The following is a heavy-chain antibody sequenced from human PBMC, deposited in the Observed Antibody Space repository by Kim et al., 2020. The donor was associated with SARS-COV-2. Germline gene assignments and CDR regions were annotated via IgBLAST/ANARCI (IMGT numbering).Heavy chain of an antibody. D-gene: IGHD2-21*01. CDR3: AKGGIVVVIATPYYFDY. Sequence: VKGRFTISRDNSKNTLYLQMNSLRAEDTAVYYCAKGGIVVVIATPYYFDYWGQGTLVTVSS. V-gene: IGHV3-23*01. J-gene: IGHJ4*02.